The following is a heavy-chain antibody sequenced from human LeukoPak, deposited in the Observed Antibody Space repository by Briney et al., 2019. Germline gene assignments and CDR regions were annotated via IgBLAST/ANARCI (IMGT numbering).Heavy chain of an antibody. CDR1: GYTFTSYY. J-gene: IGHJ4*02. Sequence: ASVKVSCKASGYTFTSYYMHWVRQAPGQGLEWMGIINPSGGSTSYAQKFQGRVTMTRDTSISTAYMEMRRLRSDDTAVYYCARLGYSSGSDYWGQGTLVTVSS. CDR2: INPSGGST. D-gene: IGHD6-19*01. V-gene: IGHV1-46*01. CDR3: ARLGYSSGSDY.